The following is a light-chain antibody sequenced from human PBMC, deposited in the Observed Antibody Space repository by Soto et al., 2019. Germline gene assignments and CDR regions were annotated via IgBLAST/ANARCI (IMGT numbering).Light chain of an antibody. CDR1: STDFVGYNR. J-gene: IGLJ3*02. CDR3: VAWDDDLSARV. Sequence: QSALTQPPSVSGSPGQSVTISCTGTSTDFVGYNRVSWYQQPPGTAPKLMIYEVSKRPSGVPDRFSGSKSGNTASLTISGLRSEDEADYYCVAWDDDLSARVFGGGTQLTVL. CDR2: EVS. V-gene: IGLV2-18*01.